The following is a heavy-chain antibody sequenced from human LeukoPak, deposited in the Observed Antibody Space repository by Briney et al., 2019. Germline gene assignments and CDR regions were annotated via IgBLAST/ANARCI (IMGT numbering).Heavy chain of an antibody. V-gene: IGHV4-39*07. CDR3: ARDRLVAAAVDY. D-gene: IGHD6-13*01. CDR2: INYSGST. CDR1: GGSISSSSYY. Sequence: SETLSLTCTVSGGSISSSSYYWGWIRQPPGKGLEWIRRINYSGSTYYNPSLKSRVTKSVDTSKNQISLKLSSVTAADTAVYYCARDRLVAAAVDYWGQGTLVTVSS. J-gene: IGHJ4*02.